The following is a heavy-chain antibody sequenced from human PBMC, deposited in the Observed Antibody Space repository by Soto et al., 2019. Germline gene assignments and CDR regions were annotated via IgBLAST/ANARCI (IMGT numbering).Heavy chain of an antibody. D-gene: IGHD2-15*01. CDR3: ATAPPKYCSGGSCYRV. CDR1: GFTFDDYA. J-gene: IGHJ4*02. V-gene: IGHV3-9*01. CDR2: ISWNSGSI. Sequence: EVQLVESGGGLVQPGRSLRLSCAASGFTFDDYAMHWVRQAPGKGLEWVSGISWNSGSIGYADSVKGRFTISRDNAKNSLYLQMNSLRAEDTALYYCATAPPKYCSGGSCYRVWGQGTLVTVSS.